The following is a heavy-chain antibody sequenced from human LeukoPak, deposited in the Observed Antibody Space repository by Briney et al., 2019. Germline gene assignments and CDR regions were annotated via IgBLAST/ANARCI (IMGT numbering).Heavy chain of an antibody. D-gene: IGHD3-22*01. Sequence: GGSLRLSCAASGFTFSSYGMHWVRQAPGKGLEWVAFIRYDGSNKFYADSVKGRFTISRDNAKNSLYLQMNSLRAEDTAVYYCAKDVQYYYDSSGFSVWDYWGQGTLVTVSS. J-gene: IGHJ4*02. CDR2: IRYDGSNK. CDR1: GFTFSSYG. CDR3: AKDVQYYYDSSGFSVWDY. V-gene: IGHV3-30*02.